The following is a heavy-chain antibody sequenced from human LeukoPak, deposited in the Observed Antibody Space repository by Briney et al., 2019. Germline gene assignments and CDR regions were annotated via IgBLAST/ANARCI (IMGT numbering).Heavy chain of an antibody. D-gene: IGHD3-10*01. CDR3: ARELLWFGEQSTGFDP. Sequence: SETLSLTCTVSGGSISSGGYYWSWIRQHPGKGLERIGYIYYSGSTYYNPSLKSRVTISVDTSKNQFSLKLSSVTAADTAVYYCARELLWFGEQSTGFDPWGQGTLVTVSS. CDR2: IYYSGST. V-gene: IGHV4-31*03. J-gene: IGHJ5*02. CDR1: GGSISSGGYY.